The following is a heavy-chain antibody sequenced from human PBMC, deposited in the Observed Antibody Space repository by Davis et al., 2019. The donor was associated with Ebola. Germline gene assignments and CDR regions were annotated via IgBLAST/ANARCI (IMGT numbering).Heavy chain of an antibody. Sequence: GESLKISCAASGFTFTDYYMGWIRQAPGKGLEWVSYISRDSLYTNYPDPVRGRLTTSRDDAKNSLYLQMNSLRAEDTAIYYCVRVSRNIATGWYRFDAFDIWGQGTLVTVSS. CDR3: VRVSRNIATGWYRFDAFDI. D-gene: IGHD6-19*01. J-gene: IGHJ3*02. CDR1: GFTFTDYY. CDR2: ISRDSLYT. V-gene: IGHV3-11*06.